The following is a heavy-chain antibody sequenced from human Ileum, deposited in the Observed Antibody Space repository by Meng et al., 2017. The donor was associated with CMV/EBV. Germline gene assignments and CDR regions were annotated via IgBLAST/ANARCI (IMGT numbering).Heavy chain of an antibody. CDR2: ISSSSSYI. J-gene: IGHJ6*02. CDR1: GFTFSSYS. V-gene: IGHV3-21*01. D-gene: IGHD2-2*02. Sequence: GGSLRLSCAASGFTFSSYSMNWVRQAPGKGLEWVSSISSSSSYIYYADSVKGRFTISRDNAKNSLYLQMNSLRAEDTAVYYCARDIVVVPAARPVYGINYYYYGMDVWGQGTTVTVSS. CDR3: ARDIVVVPAARPVYGINYYYYGMDV.